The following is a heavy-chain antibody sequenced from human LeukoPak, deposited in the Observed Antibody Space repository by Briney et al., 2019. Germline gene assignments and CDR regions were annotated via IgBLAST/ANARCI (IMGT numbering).Heavy chain of an antibody. V-gene: IGHV3-23*01. CDR2: ISGSGGST. CDR1: GFTFSSYA. J-gene: IGHJ4*02. CDR3: AKKGIVVVVAATRPLNFFDY. D-gene: IGHD2-15*01. Sequence: TGGSLRLSCAASGFTFSSYAMSWVRQAPGKGLEWVSAISGSGGSTYYADSVKGRFTISRDNSKNTLYLQMNSLRAEDTAVYYCAKKGIVVVVAATRPLNFFDYWGQGTLVTVSS.